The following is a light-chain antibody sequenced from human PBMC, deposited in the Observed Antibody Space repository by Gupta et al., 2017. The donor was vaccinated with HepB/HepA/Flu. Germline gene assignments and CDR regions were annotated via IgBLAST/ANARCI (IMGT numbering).Light chain of an antibody. CDR3: QQRSNWPPIT. J-gene: IGKJ5*01. Sequence: EIVLTQSPATLSLSLGDRATLSCRASQSVNSYLAWYQQKPGQAPSLLIYDASSSATGIPSRFSGSRSATAFTLSISSREPEEFAVYYCQQRSNWPPITFGQGTRLDIK. V-gene: IGKV3-11*01. CDR2: DAS. CDR1: QSVNSY.